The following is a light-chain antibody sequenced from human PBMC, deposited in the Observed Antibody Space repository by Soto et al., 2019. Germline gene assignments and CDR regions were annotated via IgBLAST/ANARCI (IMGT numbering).Light chain of an antibody. CDR1: SSDVGSYKY. V-gene: IGLV2-8*01. CDR3: TSYVGSDIWV. J-gene: IGLJ3*02. CDR2: EVS. Sequence: QSALTQPPSASGSPGQSVTISCTGTSSDVGSYKYVSWYQQYSGKAPKLMIYEVSKRPSGVPDRFSGSKSGTTASLTVSGLQAEDEADYYCTSYVGSDIWVFGGGTKVTVL.